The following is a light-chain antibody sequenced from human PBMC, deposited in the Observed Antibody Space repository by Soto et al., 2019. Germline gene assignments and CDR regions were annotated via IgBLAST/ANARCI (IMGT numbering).Light chain of an antibody. J-gene: IGLJ1*01. V-gene: IGLV2-14*01. CDR3: SSYTSSSISYV. CDR1: SSDVGGYNY. Sequence: QSALTQPASVSGSPGQSITISCTGTSSDVGGYNYDSWYQQHPGKAPKLMIYDVSNRPSGVSNRFSGSKSGNTASLTISGLQAEDEADYYCSSYTSSSISYVFGTGTKLTVL. CDR2: DVS.